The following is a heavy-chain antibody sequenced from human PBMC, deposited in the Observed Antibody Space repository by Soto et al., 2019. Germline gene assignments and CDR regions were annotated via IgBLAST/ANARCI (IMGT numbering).Heavy chain of an antibody. CDR1: GGTFSSYA. D-gene: IGHD1-1*01. Sequence: ASVKVSCKASGGTFSSYAISWVRQAPGQGLEWMGGIIPIFGTANYAQKFQGQVTISADKSINTAYLQWSRLRASDTAMYYCARSPTLQLVHPAYFDYWGQGTLVTVSS. V-gene: IGHV1-69*06. CDR2: IIPIFGTA. CDR3: ARSPTLQLVHPAYFDY. J-gene: IGHJ4*02.